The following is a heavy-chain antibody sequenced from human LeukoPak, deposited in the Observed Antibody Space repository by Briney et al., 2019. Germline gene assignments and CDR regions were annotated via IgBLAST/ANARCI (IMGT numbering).Heavy chain of an antibody. CDR2: INHSGST. J-gene: IGHJ5*02. CDR3: ARTGRITMVRGVPNWFDP. D-gene: IGHD3-10*01. V-gene: IGHV4-34*01. Sequence: PSETLSLTCAVYGGSFSGYYRSWIRQPPGRGLEWIGEINHSGSTNYNPSLKSRVTISVDTSKNQFSLKLSSVTAADTAVYYCARTGRITMVRGVPNWFDPWGQGTLVTVSS. CDR1: GGSFSGYY.